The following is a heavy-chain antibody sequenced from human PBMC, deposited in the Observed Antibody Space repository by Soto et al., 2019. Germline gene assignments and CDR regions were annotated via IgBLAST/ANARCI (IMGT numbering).Heavy chain of an antibody. Sequence: GGSLRLSSSASGFTISSNYMSWVRQAPGKGLEWVSVIYSGGSTYYADSVKGRFTISRDNSKNTLYLQMNSLRAEDTAVYYCARDRIPTGMDVWGQGTTVTVSS. V-gene: IGHV3-66*01. CDR1: GFTISSNY. CDR3: ARDRIPTGMDV. J-gene: IGHJ6*02. CDR2: IYSGGST.